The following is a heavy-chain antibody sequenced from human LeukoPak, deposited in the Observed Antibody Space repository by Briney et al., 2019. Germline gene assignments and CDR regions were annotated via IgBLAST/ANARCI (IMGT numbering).Heavy chain of an antibody. CDR2: LYSGGGT. V-gene: IGHV3-66*01. J-gene: IGHJ4*02. CDR3: ARDWVQYDLPRYSDC. Sequence: SGGSLGLSCAASGFIFSSYPMSWVRQAPGKGLGWVSGLYSGGGTYYADSVKGRFDISRDNSKNTLYLQMNSLRAEDTAVYYCARDWVQYDLPRYSDCWGQGALVTVSS. CDR1: GFIFSSYP. D-gene: IGHD2-8*01.